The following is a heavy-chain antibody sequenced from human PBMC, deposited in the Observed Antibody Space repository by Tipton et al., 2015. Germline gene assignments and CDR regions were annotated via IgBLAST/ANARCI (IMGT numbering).Heavy chain of an antibody. J-gene: IGHJ4*02. CDR2: IWFDGSEE. CDR1: GFTFSSFG. D-gene: IGHD2-2*01. Sequence: SLRLSCAASGFTFSSFGMHWVRQAPGKGLEWVAVIWFDGSEEYYADSVRGRFSISRDNSKNSLYLQMNSLRAEDTAVYYCARDLTVPATALDYWGQGTLVTVSS. V-gene: IGHV3-33*01. CDR3: ARDLTVPATALDY.